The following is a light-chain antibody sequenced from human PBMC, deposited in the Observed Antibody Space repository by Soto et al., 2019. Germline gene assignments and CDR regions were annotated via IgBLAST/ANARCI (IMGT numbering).Light chain of an antibody. CDR3: CSYTSSTTWV. CDR1: SSDVGAYNH. Sequence: QSALTQPASVSGSPGQSITISCTGTSSDVGAYNHVSWYQQHPGKAPKLMIYEVTNRPSGVSNRFSGSKSGNTASLSISGLQAEDGADYFCCSYTSSTTWVFGGGTKLTVL. CDR2: EVT. V-gene: IGLV2-14*01. J-gene: IGLJ3*02.